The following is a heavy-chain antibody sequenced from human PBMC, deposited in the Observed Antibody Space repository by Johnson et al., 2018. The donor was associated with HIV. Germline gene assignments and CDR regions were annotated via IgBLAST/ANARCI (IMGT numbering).Heavy chain of an antibody. CDR2: IRYDGSNK. J-gene: IGHJ3*02. CDR1: GFTFSSYG. D-gene: IGHD3-22*01. Sequence: QVQLVESGGGVVQPGGSLRLSCAASGFTFSSYGMHWVRQAPGKGLEWVAFIRYDGSNKYYADSVKGRFTISRDNSKNTLYLQMNSLRAEDTAVYYCAKAGGYDSSGYRDDAFDIWGQGTMVTVSS. CDR3: AKAGGYDSSGYRDDAFDI. V-gene: IGHV3-30*02.